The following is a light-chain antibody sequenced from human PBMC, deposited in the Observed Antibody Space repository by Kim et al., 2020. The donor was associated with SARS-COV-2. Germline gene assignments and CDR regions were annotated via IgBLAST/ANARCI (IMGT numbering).Light chain of an antibody. CDR3: QQRSNWPLT. Sequence: PGERATLSCRASQSVSSYLAWYQQKPGQAHRLLIYDASNRATGIPARFSGSGSGTDFTLTISSLEPEDFAVYYCQQRSNWPLTFGGGTKGDI. J-gene: IGKJ4*01. CDR1: QSVSSY. CDR2: DAS. V-gene: IGKV3-11*01.